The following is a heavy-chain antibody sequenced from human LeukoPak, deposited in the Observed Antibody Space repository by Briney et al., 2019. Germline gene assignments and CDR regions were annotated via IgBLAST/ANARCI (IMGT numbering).Heavy chain of an antibody. CDR2: ISDPGRYI. D-gene: IGHD2-21*01. Sequence: GGSLRLSCVGSEFTFSNYDMTWVRQAPGKGLEWVSSISDPGRYIFSADSMRGRFSISRDNSANTLYLQMYTLRIEDTATYFCAAKLPGGAYYFDFWGQGTLVTVSS. J-gene: IGHJ4*02. CDR3: AAKLPGGAYYFDF. V-gene: IGHV3-23*01. CDR1: EFTFSNYD.